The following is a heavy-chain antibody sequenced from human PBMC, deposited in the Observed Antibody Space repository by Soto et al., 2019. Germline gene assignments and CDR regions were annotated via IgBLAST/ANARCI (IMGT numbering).Heavy chain of an antibody. Sequence: QVQLVESGGGVVQPGRSLRLSCAASGFTFSSYGMHWVRQAPGKGLEWVAVIWYDGSNKYYADSVKGRFTISRDNSKNTLYLQMNSLRAEDTAVYYCARAGDYYYGMDVWGQGTTGTVSS. D-gene: IGHD7-27*01. V-gene: IGHV3-33*01. J-gene: IGHJ6*02. CDR2: IWYDGSNK. CDR3: ARAGDYYYGMDV. CDR1: GFTFSSYG.